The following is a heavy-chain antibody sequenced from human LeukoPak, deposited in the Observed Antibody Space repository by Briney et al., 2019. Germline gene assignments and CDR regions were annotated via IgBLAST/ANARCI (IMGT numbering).Heavy chain of an antibody. V-gene: IGHV3-23*01. D-gene: IGHD6-19*01. CDR2: ISGSGGST. J-gene: IGHJ4*02. Sequence: GGSLRLSCAASGFTLSSYAMSWVRQAPGKGLEWVSAISGSGGSTYYADSVKGRFTISRDNSKNTLYLQMNTLRAEDTAIYYCAKGGVYSSGWDYFDYWGQGTLVTVSS. CDR1: GFTLSSYA. CDR3: AKGGVYSSGWDYFDY.